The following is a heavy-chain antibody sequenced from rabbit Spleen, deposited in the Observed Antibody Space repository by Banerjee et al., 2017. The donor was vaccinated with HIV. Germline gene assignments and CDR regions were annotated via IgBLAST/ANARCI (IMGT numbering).Heavy chain of an antibody. Sequence: QSLEESGGGLVQPEGSLTLTCTASGLSFSSTYYMCWVRQAPGKGLEWIGCISTGSSGFTYYASWAKGRFTCSKASSTTVTLQMTSLTAADTATYFCARDLDGVIGWNFGWWGPGTLVTVS. CDR2: ISTGSSGFT. CDR1: GLSFSSTYY. CDR3: ARDLDGVIGWNFGW. V-gene: IGHV1S40*01. J-gene: IGHJ4*01. D-gene: IGHD4-1*01.